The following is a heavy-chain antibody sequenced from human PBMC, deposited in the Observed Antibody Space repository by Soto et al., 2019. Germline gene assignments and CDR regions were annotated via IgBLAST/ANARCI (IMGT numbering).Heavy chain of an antibody. V-gene: IGHV1-69*13. D-gene: IGHD3-10*01. CDR1: GGSFDSYV. CDR2: IMPIFGTP. CDR3: ARVHSSGIFYFVDH. Sequence: SVKVSCKASGGSFDSYVISRLRQAPGQGLEWMGGIMPIFGTPNYAQRFRGRVTISADESTSTAYLELSSLTSDDTAVYYCARVHSSGIFYFVDHWGQGPLVTVSS. J-gene: IGHJ5*02.